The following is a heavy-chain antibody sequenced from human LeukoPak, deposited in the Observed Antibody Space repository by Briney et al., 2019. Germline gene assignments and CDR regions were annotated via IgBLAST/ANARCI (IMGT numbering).Heavy chain of an antibody. CDR1: GFTFSSYG. CDR3: AKAAYGSESYYDPFDH. D-gene: IGHD3-10*01. Sequence: PGGSLRLSCAASGFTFSSYGMSWVRQAPGKGLEWVSVISGSGDRTYYADSVKGRFTISRDNSKNTLYLQMNSLRAEDTAVYYCAKAAYGSESYYDPFDHWGQGTLVTVSS. J-gene: IGHJ4*02. V-gene: IGHV3-23*01. CDR2: ISGSGDRT.